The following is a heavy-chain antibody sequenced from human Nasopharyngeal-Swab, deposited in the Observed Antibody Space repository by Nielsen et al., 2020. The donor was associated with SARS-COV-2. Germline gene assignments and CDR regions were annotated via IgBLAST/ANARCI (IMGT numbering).Heavy chain of an antibody. CDR1: GGTFSSYA. V-gene: IGHV1-69*13. Sequence: SVKVSCKASGGTFSSYAISWVRQAPGQGLEWMGGIIPIFGTADYAQKFQDRVTITADESTSAAYMELSSLRSEDTAVYYCARSGYSNSDIDYWGQGTLVTVSS. D-gene: IGHD6-6*01. CDR2: IIPIFGTA. J-gene: IGHJ4*02. CDR3: ARSGYSNSDIDY.